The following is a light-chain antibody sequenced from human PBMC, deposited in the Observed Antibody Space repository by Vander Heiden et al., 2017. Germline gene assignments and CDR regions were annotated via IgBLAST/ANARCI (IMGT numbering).Light chain of an antibody. Sequence: QSALTQPASVSGSPGQSLTISCTGTSSDVGGYNYVSWYQQHPGKAPKLMIYEVSNRPSGVSNRFSGSKSGNTASLTISGLQAEDEADYYCHSYTSSATRVFGGGTKLTVL. V-gene: IGLV2-14*01. J-gene: IGLJ2*01. CDR1: SSDVGGYNY. CDR2: EVS. CDR3: HSYTSSATRV.